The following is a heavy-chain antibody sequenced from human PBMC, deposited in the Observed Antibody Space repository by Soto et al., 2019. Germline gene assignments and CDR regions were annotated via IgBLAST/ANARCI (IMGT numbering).Heavy chain of an antibody. CDR1: GFTFDDYA. J-gene: IGHJ4*02. V-gene: IGHV3-9*01. CDR2: IIWNSAYI. Sequence: QSGGSLRLSCAVSGFTFDDYAMHWVRQAPGKGLEWVAGIIWNSAYIVYADSVKGRFTISRDNAKNSLHLQMDSLRAEDTALYYCVKDSTVSGVRQGLDFWGRGTLVTVSS. D-gene: IGHD6-19*01. CDR3: VKDSTVSGVRQGLDF.